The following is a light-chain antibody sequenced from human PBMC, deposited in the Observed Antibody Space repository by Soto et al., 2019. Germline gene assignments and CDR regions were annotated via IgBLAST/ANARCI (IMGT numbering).Light chain of an antibody. CDR2: AAS. CDR3: QQSYNTPRT. CDR1: QTIGNY. J-gene: IGKJ1*01. V-gene: IGKV1-39*01. Sequence: DIQMTQAPSSLPASVGARVTITSRASQTIGNYLNWYQQRPGKAPNIMISAASTLQSGVPSRFSGSGSGTDFTLTITSLQPEDFATYYCQQSYNTPRTFGQGTKVDIK.